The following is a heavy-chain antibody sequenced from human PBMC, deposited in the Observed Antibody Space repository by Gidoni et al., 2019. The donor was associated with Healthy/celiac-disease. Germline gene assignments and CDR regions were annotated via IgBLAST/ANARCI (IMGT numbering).Heavy chain of an antibody. D-gene: IGHD1-26*01. V-gene: IGHV4-61*02. CDR3: ARELNSGSYYGVVDY. CDR2: IYTSGST. Sequence: QVQLQESGPGLVKPSQTLSLTCTVSGGSIRSGSYYWSWIRQPAGKGLEWIGRIYTSGSTNYNPSLKSRVTISVDTSKNQFSLKLSSVTAADTAVYYCARELNSGSYYGVVDYWGQGTLVTVSS. J-gene: IGHJ4*02. CDR1: GGSIRSGSYY.